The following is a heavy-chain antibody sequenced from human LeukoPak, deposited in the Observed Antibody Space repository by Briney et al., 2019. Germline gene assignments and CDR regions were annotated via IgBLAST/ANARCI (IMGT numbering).Heavy chain of an antibody. Sequence: GGSLRLSCAASGFTFSSYAMGWVRQAPGKGLEWVSVLSSSGSNTYYADSVKGRFTISRDNSKNTLYLQMNSLRAEDTAVYYWAVNWNIDYWGQGTLVTVSS. J-gene: IGHJ4*02. D-gene: IGHD1/OR15-1a*01. CDR1: GFTFSSYA. CDR2: LSSSGSNT. CDR3: AVNWNIDY. V-gene: IGHV3-23*01.